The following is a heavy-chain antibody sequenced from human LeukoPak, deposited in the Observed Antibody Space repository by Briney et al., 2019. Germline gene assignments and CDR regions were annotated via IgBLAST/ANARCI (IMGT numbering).Heavy chain of an antibody. CDR2: IYPGDSDT. D-gene: IGHD3-9*01. CDR3: ARPKYDMSTGYFSYFDL. CDR1: GYSFTSYW. V-gene: IGHV5-51*01. J-gene: IGHJ2*01. Sequence: KSGESLKISCKGSGYSFTSYWIGWVRQMPGKGLEWMGIIYPGDSDTRYSPSFQGQVTISADKSISTAYLQWSSLKASDTAMYYCARPKYDMSTGYFSYFDLWGRGTLVTVSS.